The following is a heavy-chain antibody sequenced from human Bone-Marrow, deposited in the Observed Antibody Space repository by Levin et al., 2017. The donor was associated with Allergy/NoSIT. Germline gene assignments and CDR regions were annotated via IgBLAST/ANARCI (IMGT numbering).Heavy chain of an antibody. V-gene: IGHV3-7*03. D-gene: IGHD2/OR15-2a*01. CDR1: GFTFAASW. CDR3: ASGVYLNGAFHF. CDR2: IQHDGSER. J-gene: IGHJ3*01. Sequence: GESLKISCAASGFTFAASWMNWVRQSPGKGLEWVATIQHDGSERSYVDSVKGRFTVSRDNAKNLLFLQMNSLRAEDTAIYYCASGVYLNGAFHFWGQGTMVTVSS.